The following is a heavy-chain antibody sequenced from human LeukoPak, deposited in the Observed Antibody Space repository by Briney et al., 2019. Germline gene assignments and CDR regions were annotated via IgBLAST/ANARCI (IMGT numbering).Heavy chain of an antibody. CDR3: ARVAAAGPLYGMDV. J-gene: IGHJ6*02. D-gene: IGHD6-13*01. CDR1: GGSISSYY. CDR2: IYYSGST. V-gene: IGHV4-59*01. Sequence: SETLSLTCTVSGGSISSYYWSWIRQPPGKGLEWIGYIYYSGSTNYNPSLKSRVTISVDTSQNRFSLKLSSVTAADTAVYYCARVAAAGPLYGMDVWGQGTTVTVSS.